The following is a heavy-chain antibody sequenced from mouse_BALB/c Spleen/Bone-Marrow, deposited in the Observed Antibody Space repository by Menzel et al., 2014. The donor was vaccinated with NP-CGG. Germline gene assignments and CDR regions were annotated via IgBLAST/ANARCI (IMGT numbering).Heavy chain of an antibody. J-gene: IGHJ3*01. D-gene: IGHD2-10*02. CDR2: SRNKAKYYTT. CDR1: GFTFSDFY. V-gene: IGHV7-1*02. CDR3: ARDVGYGNYFVY. Sequence: EVHLVESGGGLVQPGDSLRLSCATSGFTFSDFYMEWVRQPPGKRLEWIAASRNKAKYYTTEYSASVKGRFIVSRDTSQSVLYLQMNALRAEDTGIYYCARDVGYGNYFVYWGQGTLVTVSA.